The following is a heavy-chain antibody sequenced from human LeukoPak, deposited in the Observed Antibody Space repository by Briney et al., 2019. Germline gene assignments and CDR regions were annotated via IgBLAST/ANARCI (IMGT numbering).Heavy chain of an antibody. V-gene: IGHV3-21*01. CDR3: AKPRNYYDSSGYYYGY. Sequence: PGGSLRLSCAASGFTFSSYSMNWVRQAPGKGLEWVSSISSSSSYIYYADSVKGRFTISRDNAKNSLYLQMNSLRAEDTAVYYCAKPRNYYDSSGYYYGYWGQGTLVTVSS. J-gene: IGHJ4*02. CDR1: GFTFSSYS. D-gene: IGHD3-22*01. CDR2: ISSSSSYI.